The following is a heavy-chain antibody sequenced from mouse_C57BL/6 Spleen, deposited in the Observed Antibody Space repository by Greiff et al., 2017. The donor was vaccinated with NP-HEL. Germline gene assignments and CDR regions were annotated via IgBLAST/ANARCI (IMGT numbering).Heavy chain of an antibody. J-gene: IGHJ2*01. CDR2: ILPGSGST. D-gene: IGHD1-1*01. CDR3: ARNYGSSYEGGWYLDY. CDR1: GYTFTGYW. V-gene: IGHV1-9*01. Sequence: QVQLQQSGAELMKPGASVQLSCKAPGYTFTGYWIEWVKQRPGHGLAWIGEILPGSGSTNYNEKFTGKATFTADTYSNTAYMIHSSLTTEDSAIYYYARNYGSSYEGGWYLDYWGQGTTLTVSS.